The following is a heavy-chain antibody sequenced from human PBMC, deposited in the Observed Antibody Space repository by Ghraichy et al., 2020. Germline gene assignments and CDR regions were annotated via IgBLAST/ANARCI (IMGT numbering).Heavy chain of an antibody. CDR2: IKQDGSEK. V-gene: IGHV3-7*01. J-gene: IGHJ4*02. CDR1: GFTFSSYW. CDR3: ARDMWYSNYCVDY. Sequence: GGSLRLSCAASGFTFSSYWMSWVRQAPGKGLEWVANIKQDGSEKYYVDSVKGRFTISRDNAKNSLYLQMNSLRAEDTAVYYCARDMWYSNYCVDYWGQGTLVTVSS. D-gene: IGHD4-11*01.